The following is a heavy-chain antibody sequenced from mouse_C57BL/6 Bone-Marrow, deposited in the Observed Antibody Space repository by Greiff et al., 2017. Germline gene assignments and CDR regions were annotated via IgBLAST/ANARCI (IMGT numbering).Heavy chain of an antibody. CDR3: ARWGGYTWFAY. J-gene: IGHJ3*01. Sequence: QVQLKEPGAELVRPGSSVKMSCKASGYTFTNYWIGWVKQRPGHGLEWIGDIYPGGGYTNYNEKFKGKATLTEDKSTSTAYMHCSSLTSEASVIYYYARWGGYTWFAYWGQGTLVTVSA. V-gene: IGHV1-63*01. CDR2: IYPGGGYT. CDR1: GYTFTNYW. D-gene: IGHD2-2*01.